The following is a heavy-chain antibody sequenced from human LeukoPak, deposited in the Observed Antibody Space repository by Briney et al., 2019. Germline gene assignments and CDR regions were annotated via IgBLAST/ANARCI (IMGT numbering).Heavy chain of an antibody. D-gene: IGHD3-10*01. Sequence: GGSLRLSCAASGFTFSSYSMNWVRQAPGKGLEWVSYISSSSSTIYYADSVKGRFTISRDNAKNSLYLQMNSLRAEDTAVYYCARGRRESGWYFDLWGRGTLVTVSS. CDR3: ARGRRESGWYFDL. J-gene: IGHJ2*01. CDR2: ISSSSSTI. V-gene: IGHV3-48*04. CDR1: GFTFSSYS.